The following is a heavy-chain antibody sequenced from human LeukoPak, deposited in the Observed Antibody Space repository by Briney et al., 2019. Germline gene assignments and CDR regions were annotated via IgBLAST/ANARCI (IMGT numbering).Heavy chain of an antibody. CDR3: ARKEAVAGLFDY. J-gene: IGHJ4*02. CDR2: ISAYNGNT. D-gene: IGHD6-19*01. V-gene: IGHV1-18*01. Sequence: ASVKVSCKASGHTFTSYGISWVRQAPGQGLEWMGWISAYNGNTNYAQKLQGRVTVTTDTSTSTAYMELRSLRSDDTAVYYCARKEAVAGLFDYWGQGTLVTVSS. CDR1: GHTFTSYG.